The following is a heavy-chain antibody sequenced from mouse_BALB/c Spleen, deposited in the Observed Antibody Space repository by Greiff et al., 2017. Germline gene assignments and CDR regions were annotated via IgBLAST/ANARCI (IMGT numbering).Heavy chain of an antibody. J-gene: IGHJ2*01. CDR3: ARDYGNYEVDY. D-gene: IGHD2-1*01. CDR2: ISNGGGST. V-gene: IGHV5-12-2*01. CDR1: GFTFSSYT. Sequence: EVKLVESGGGLVQPGGSLKLSCAASGFTFSSYTMSWVRQTPEKRLEWVAYISNGGGSTYYPDTVKGRFTISRDNAKNTLYLQMSSLKSEDTAMYYCARDYGNYEVDYWGQGTTLTVSS.